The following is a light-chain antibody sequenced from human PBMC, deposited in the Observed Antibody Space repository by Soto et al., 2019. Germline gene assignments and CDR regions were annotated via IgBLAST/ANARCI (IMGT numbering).Light chain of an antibody. V-gene: IGKV1-9*01. Sequence: DIQLTQSPSVLSASVGDRVSISCRASQDIAHNLNWYQQKPGRAPKLLIFEKSTLLYGVPSRFSGSGSGTEFALTSSSRQPEDFATYFCQQYSAHPLPCGGGTRVEIK. CDR2: EKS. CDR1: QDIAHN. CDR3: QQYSAHPLP. J-gene: IGKJ4*01.